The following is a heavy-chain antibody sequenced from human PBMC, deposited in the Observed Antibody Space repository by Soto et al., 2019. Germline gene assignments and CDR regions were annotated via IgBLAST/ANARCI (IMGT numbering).Heavy chain of an antibody. CDR2: IYYSGST. J-gene: IGHJ4*02. CDR3: ARGNYDILTGYSPDFDY. Sequence: SETLSLTCTVSGGSISSYYWSWIRQPPGKGLEWIGYIYYSGSTNYNPSLKSRVTISVDTSKNQFSLKLSSVTAADTAVYYCARGNYDILTGYSPDFDYWGQGTLVTVSS. CDR1: GGSISSYY. V-gene: IGHV4-59*01. D-gene: IGHD3-9*01.